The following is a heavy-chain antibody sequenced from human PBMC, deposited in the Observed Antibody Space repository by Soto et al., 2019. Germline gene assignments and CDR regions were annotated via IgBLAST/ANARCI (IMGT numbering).Heavy chain of an antibody. V-gene: IGHV1-46*01. CDR3: ARAIRSGIRLGSYRGWFDP. D-gene: IGHD3-16*01. CDR1: GYTFTSYY. J-gene: IGHJ5*02. CDR2: INPRGGST. Sequence: QVQLVQSGAEVKKPGASVKVSCKASGYTFTSYYMHWVRQAPGQGLEWMGIINPRGGSTSYAQKFQGRVSRHRDTSTGTVYMELSSLRSEDTAVYYCARAIRSGIRLGSYRGWFDPWGQGTLVTVSS.